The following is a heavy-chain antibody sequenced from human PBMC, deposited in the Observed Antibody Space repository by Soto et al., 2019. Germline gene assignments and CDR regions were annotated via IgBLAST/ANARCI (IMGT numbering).Heavy chain of an antibody. V-gene: IGHV1-18*01. CDR2: ISAYNGNT. D-gene: IGHD3-22*01. J-gene: IGHJ4*02. CDR1: GHTFTSYG. Sequence: ASVKVSCKASGHTFTSYGISWVRQAPGQGLEWMGWISAYNGNTNYAQKLQGRVTMTTDTSTSTAYMELRSLRSDDTAVYYCARDKYYYDSSGYFNFDYWGQGTLVTVSS. CDR3: ARDKYYYDSSGYFNFDY.